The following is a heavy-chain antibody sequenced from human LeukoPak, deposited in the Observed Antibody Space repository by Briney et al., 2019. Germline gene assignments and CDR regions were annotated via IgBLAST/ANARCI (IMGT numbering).Heavy chain of an antibody. V-gene: IGHV4-34*01. CDR2: INHSGST. J-gene: IGHJ4*02. CDR1: GGSFSGYY. Sequence: SETLSLTCAVYGGSFSGYYWSWIRQPPGKGLEWIGEINHSGSTNYNPSLKSRVTISVDTSKNQFSLKLSSVTAADTAVYYCAVGYCSSTSCYRIGYWGQGTLVTVSP. CDR3: AVGYCSSTSCYRIGY. D-gene: IGHD2-2*02.